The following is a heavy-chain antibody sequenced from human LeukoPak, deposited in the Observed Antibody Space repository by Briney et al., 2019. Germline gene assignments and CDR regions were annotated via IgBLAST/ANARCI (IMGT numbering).Heavy chain of an antibody. Sequence: SETLSLTCTVSGGSISGYYWSWIRQPPGKGLEGIGHIYTSGSSNYSPSLKSRATISVDTSKNQFSLKLTSVTAADTAVYYCTKGRGIWGQGTLVTVSS. V-gene: IGHV4-4*08. CDR1: GGSISGYY. CDR2: IYTSGSS. D-gene: IGHD3-10*01. CDR3: TKGRGI. J-gene: IGHJ4*02.